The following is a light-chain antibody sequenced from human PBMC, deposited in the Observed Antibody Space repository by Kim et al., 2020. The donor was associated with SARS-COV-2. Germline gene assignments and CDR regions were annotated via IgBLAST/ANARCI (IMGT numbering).Light chain of an antibody. CDR2: GAS. CDR3: QQYDNSPLT. J-gene: IGKJ4*01. V-gene: IGKV3-15*01. CDR1: QSVSSN. Sequence: EIVMTQSPVTLSVSPGERATLSCRASQSVSSNLAWYQQRPGQALRLLIYGASTRATGIAARFSGSGSGTEFTLTISSLQSEDFAVYYCQQYDNSPLTFGGGTKVGIK.